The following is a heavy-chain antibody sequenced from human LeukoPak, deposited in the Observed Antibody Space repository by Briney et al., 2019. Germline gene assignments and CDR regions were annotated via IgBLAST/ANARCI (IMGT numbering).Heavy chain of an antibody. Sequence: PSETLSLTCTVSGYSISSGYYWGWIRQPPGKGLEWIGNIYHSGSTYYNPSLKSRVTISVDTSNNQFSLKLSSVTAADTAVYSCARSIYPSSSGWYWGYFDYWGQGSLVTVSS. CDR1: GYSISSGYY. CDR2: IYHSGST. D-gene: IGHD6-19*01. J-gene: IGHJ4*02. CDR3: ARSIYPSSSGWYWGYFDY. V-gene: IGHV4-38-2*02.